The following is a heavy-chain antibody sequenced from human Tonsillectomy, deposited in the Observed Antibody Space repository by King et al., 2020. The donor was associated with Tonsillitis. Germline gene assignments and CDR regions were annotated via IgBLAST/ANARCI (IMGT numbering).Heavy chain of an antibody. CDR2: ISSSSSYI. V-gene: IGHV3-21*01. J-gene: IGHJ4*02. Sequence: VQLVESGGGLVKPGGSLRLSCAASGFTFSSYSMNWVRQAPGKGLEWVSSISSSSSYIYYADSVKGRFTISRDNAKNSLYLQMNSLRAEDTAVYYCAGVGLFQGGFDYWGQGTLLTVSS. CDR1: GFTFSSYS. CDR3: AGVGLFQGGFDY. D-gene: IGHD3/OR15-3a*01.